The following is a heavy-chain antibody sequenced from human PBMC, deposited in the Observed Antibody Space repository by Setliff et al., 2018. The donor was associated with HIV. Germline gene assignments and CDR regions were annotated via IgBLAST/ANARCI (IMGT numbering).Heavy chain of an antibody. CDR1: GFTFSGSA. CDR3: AREDRIAPATRNYYYFGMDV. V-gene: IGHV3-73*01. CDR2: ITSKANTYAT. J-gene: IGHJ6*02. D-gene: IGHD6-13*01. Sequence: GGSLRLSCAASGFTFSGSAMHWVRQASGKGLEWVGRITSKANTYATAYAASVKGRFTISRDDSKNSLYLQMNSLKTEDTAMYYCAREDRIAPATRNYYYFGMDVWGQGTTVTVSS.